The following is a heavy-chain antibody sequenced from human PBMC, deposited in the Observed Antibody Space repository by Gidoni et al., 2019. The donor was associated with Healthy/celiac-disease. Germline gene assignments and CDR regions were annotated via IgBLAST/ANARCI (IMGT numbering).Heavy chain of an antibody. Sequence: QVQLLQSGAEVTKPGTSVKVSCKASGGTFSSYAISWVRQAPGQGLEWMGGIIPIFGTANYAQKFQGRVTITADESTSTVYMELSSLRSEDTAVYYCASALVGATKGFDYWGQGTLVTVSS. J-gene: IGHJ4*02. CDR2: IIPIFGTA. CDR3: ASALVGATKGFDY. D-gene: IGHD1-26*01. V-gene: IGHV1-69*01. CDR1: GGTFSSYA.